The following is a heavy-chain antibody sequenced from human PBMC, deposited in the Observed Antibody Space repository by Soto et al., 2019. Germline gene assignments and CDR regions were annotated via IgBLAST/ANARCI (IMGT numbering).Heavy chain of an antibody. CDR1: GFNFADYA. J-gene: IGHJ6*02. Sequence: SRRLSCVASGFNFADYAMHWVRQAPGEGPERVSGISWDGGRIGYADSVKGWLSISRDNAKNALLLQMKRLRPEDSAVCSCAEVVLKATEPRYYFYGMDVWGQGTTVAVSS. CDR2: ISWDGGRI. D-gene: IGHD1-26*01. CDR3: AEVVLKATEPRYYFYGMDV. V-gene: IGHV3-9*01.